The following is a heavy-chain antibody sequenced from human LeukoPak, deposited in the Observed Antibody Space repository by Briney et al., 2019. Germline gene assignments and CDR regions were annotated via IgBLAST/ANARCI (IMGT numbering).Heavy chain of an antibody. Sequence: GESLKISCKGYGYSFTSYGIGWVRQMPGKGLEWMGIIYPGDSDTRYSPSFPGQVTISADKSISTAYLQWSSLKASDTAMYYCARRSAFEGILDYWGQGTLVTVSS. CDR3: ARRSAFEGILDY. CDR1: GYSFTSYG. CDR2: IYPGDSDT. D-gene: IGHD3-3*02. V-gene: IGHV5-51*01. J-gene: IGHJ4*02.